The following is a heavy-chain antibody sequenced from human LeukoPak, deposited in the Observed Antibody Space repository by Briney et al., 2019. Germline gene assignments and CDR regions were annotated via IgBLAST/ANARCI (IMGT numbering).Heavy chain of an antibody. Sequence: GGSLRLSCAASGFTFSSYAMSWVRQAPGKGLEWVSGISGSGGSTYYADSVKGRFTISRDNSKNTLYLQMTSLRADDTAVYYCVKDVVGSSTDWFDPWGQGTLVTVSS. J-gene: IGHJ5*02. CDR1: GFTFSSYA. CDR2: ISGSGGST. D-gene: IGHD1-26*01. CDR3: VKDVVGSSTDWFDP. V-gene: IGHV3-23*01.